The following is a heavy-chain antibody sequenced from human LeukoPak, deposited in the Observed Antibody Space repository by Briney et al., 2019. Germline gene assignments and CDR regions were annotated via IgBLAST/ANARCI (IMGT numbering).Heavy chain of an antibody. J-gene: IGHJ4*02. CDR2: IYYSGST. CDR1: GGSISSSSYY. V-gene: IGHV4-39*01. Sequence: SETLSLTCTVSGGSISSSSYYWGWIRQPPGKGLEWIGSIYYSGSTYYNTSLKSRVTISVDTSKNQFSLKLSSVTAADTAVYYCARRLYGGSYYHFNYWGQGTLVTVSS. D-gene: IGHD1-26*01. CDR3: ARRLYGGSYYHFNY.